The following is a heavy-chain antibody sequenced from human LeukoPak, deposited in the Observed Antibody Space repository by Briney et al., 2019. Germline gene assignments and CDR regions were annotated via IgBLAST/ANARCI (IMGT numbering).Heavy chain of an antibody. CDR1: GFTFSSYA. Sequence: GGSLRLSCAASGFTFSSYAMHWVRQAPGKGLEWVAVISYDGSNKYYADSVKGRFTISRDNSKNTLYLQMNSLRAEDTAVYYCARGGYCSGGTCYLFNAFDIWGQGTTVTVSS. D-gene: IGHD2-15*01. J-gene: IGHJ3*02. CDR3: ARGGYCSGGTCYLFNAFDI. CDR2: ISYDGSNK. V-gene: IGHV3-30-3*01.